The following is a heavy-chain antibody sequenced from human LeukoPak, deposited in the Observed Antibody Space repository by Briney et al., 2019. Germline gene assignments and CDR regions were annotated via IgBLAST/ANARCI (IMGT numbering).Heavy chain of an antibody. V-gene: IGHV3-30*03. Sequence: GGSLRLSCAASGFTFSSYGMHWVRQAPGKGLEWVAVISYDGSNKYYADSVKGRFTISRDNSKNTLYLQMNSLRAEDTAVYYCAANPDCSSTSCYPTPAVYWGQGTLVTVSS. CDR2: ISYDGSNK. D-gene: IGHD2-2*01. CDR3: AANPDCSSTSCYPTPAVY. CDR1: GFTFSSYG. J-gene: IGHJ4*02.